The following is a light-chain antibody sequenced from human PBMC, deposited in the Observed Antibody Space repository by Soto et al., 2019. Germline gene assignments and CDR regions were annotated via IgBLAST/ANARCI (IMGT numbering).Light chain of an antibody. V-gene: IGKV3-11*01. CDR3: QQRNYWLT. J-gene: IGKJ4*01. Sequence: EIVLTQSPATLSLSPGERATLSCRASQSVNSDLAWYQQKPGQAPRLLIYDASNRATGIPARSSGSGSGTDFTLTISSLEREDLAVYYCQQRNYWLTFGGGTKVEIK. CDR2: DAS. CDR1: QSVNSD.